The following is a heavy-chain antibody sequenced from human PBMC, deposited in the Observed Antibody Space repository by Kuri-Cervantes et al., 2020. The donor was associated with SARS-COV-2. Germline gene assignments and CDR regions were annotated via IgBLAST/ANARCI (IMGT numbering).Heavy chain of an antibody. CDR1: GFTFSSYA. V-gene: IGHV3-30-3*01. Sequence: GESLKISCAASGFTFSSYAMHWVRQAPDKGLEWVAVISYDGSNKYYADSVKGRFTISRDNSKNTLYLQMNSLRAEDTAVYYCARDMFQQLVEVAAFDIWGQGTMVTVSS. CDR3: ARDMFQQLVEVAAFDI. D-gene: IGHD6-13*01. J-gene: IGHJ3*02. CDR2: ISYDGSNK.